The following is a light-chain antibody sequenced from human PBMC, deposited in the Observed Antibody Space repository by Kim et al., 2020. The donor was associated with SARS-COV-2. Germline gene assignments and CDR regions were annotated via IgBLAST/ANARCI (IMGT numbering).Light chain of an antibody. CDR1: SSNIGTYD. J-gene: IGLJ3*02. Sequence: QSVLTQPPSVSGAPGRRVTISCTGSSSNIGTYDVHWYQQLPGTAPKLLIYGDINRPSGVPDRFSGSKSGTSASLAITGVQAEDEGDYYCQSYDRSLSGSWVFGGGTQLTV. CDR3: QSYDRSLSGSWV. CDR2: GDI. V-gene: IGLV1-40*01.